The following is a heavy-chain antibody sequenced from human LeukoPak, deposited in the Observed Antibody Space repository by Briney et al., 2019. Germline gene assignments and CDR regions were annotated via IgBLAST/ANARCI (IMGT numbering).Heavy chain of an antibody. J-gene: IGHJ5*02. CDR1: GGSITSYY. CDR3: ARVYCGGDCYSRGSSWFDP. Sequence: SETLSLTCTVSGGSITSYYWSWIRQPPGKGLEWIGYIYYSGSTNYNPSLKSRVTISVDTSRNQFSLKLSSVTAADTAVYYCARVYCGGDCYSRGSSWFDPWGQGTLVTVSS. V-gene: IGHV4-59*01. D-gene: IGHD2-21*02. CDR2: IYYSGST.